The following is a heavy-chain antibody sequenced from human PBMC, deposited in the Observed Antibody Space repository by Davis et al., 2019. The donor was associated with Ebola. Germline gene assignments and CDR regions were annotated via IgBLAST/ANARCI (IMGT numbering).Heavy chain of an antibody. CDR2: IHYDGSNK. D-gene: IGHD6-13*01. CDR3: AKDRYPSAALDP. J-gene: IGHJ5*02. V-gene: IGHV3-30*02. Sequence: PGGSLRLSCAASGFTFSSYGMHWVRQAPGKGLEWVAFIHYDGSNKYYADSVKGRFTISRDNSKNTLYLQMNSLRAEDTAVHYCAKDRYPSAALDPWGQGTLVTVSS. CDR1: GFTFSSYG.